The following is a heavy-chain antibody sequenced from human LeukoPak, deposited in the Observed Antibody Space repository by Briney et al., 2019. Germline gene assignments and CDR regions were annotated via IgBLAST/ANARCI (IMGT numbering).Heavy chain of an antibody. V-gene: IGHV3-23*01. CDR2: ISGSGGST. D-gene: IGHD6-13*01. CDR3: ANQYIAAPTGHNLWFDP. Sequence: GGSLRLSCAASGFTFSSYAMSWVRQAPGKGLEWISAISGSGGSTYYADSVKGRFTISRDNSKNTLYLQMNSLRAEDTAVYYCANQYIAAPTGHNLWFDPWGQGTLVTVSS. CDR1: GFTFSSYA. J-gene: IGHJ5*02.